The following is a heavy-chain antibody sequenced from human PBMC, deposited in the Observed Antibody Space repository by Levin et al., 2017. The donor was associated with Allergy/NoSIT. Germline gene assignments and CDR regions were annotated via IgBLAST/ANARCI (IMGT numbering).Heavy chain of an antibody. Sequence: SETLSLTCAVYGGSFSGYYWSWIRQPPGKGLEWIGEINHSGSTNYNPSLKSRVTISVDTSKNQFSLKLSSVTAADTAVYYCAILTTRDTKYGDYPAYFDYWGQGTLVTVSS. J-gene: IGHJ4*02. CDR3: AILTTRDTKYGDYPAYFDY. D-gene: IGHD4-17*01. V-gene: IGHV4-34*01. CDR1: GGSFSGYY. CDR2: INHSGST.